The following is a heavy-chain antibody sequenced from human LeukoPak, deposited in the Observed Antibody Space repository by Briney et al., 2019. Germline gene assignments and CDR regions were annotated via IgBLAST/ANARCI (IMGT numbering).Heavy chain of an antibody. J-gene: IGHJ4*02. CDR2: ISAYNGNT. D-gene: IGHD6-6*01. V-gene: IGHV1-18*01. CDR3: ARGGATRPFYVFDY. CDR1: GYTFTSYG. Sequence: ASVKDSCKASGYTFTSYGINWVRQAPGQGLEWMGWISAYNGNTNYAQKLQGRVTMTTDTSTSTAYMELRSLRSDDTAVYYCARGGATRPFYVFDYWGQGTLVTVSS.